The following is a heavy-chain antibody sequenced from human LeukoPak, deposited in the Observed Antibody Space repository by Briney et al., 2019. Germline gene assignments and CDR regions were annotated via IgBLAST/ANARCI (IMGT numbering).Heavy chain of an antibody. J-gene: IGHJ4*02. CDR3: AAPDHRNCSGGSCYYFDY. D-gene: IGHD2-15*01. CDR2: IFHSGST. CDR1: GGSISSSSYY. V-gene: IGHV4-39*01. Sequence: PSETLSLTCSVSGGSISSSSYYWGWIRQPPGKGLEWIGSIFHSGSTYHNPSLKSRVTISVDTSKNQFSLKLRSVTAADTAVYYCAAPDHRNCSGGSCYYFDYWGQGTLVTVSS.